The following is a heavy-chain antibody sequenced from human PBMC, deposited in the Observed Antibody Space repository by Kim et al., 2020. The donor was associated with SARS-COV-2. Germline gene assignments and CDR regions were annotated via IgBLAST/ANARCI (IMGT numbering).Heavy chain of an antibody. J-gene: IGHJ4*02. D-gene: IGHD4-17*01. CDR2: IYTSGST. CDR1: GGSISSGSYY. CDR3: ARLFGDYGDYTPDY. Sequence: SETLSLTCTVSGGSISSGSYYWSWIRQPAGKGLEWIGRIYTSGSTNYNPSLKSRVTISVDTSKNQFSLKLSSVTAADTAVYYCARLFGDYGDYTPDYWGQGTLVTVSS. V-gene: IGHV4-61*02.